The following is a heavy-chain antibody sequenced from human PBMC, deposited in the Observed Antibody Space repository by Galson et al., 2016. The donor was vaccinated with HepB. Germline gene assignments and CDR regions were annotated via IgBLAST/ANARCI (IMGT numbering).Heavy chain of an antibody. Sequence: SLRLSCAASEFSFRSYSMNWVRQAPGKGLEWLSSITAGGNTIYYADSVKGRFTTSRDNAKSSLYLQMNSLRDDDTAVYFCARAGVAYETSGYFYGQLDYWGQGTLVIVSS. CDR1: EFSFRSYS. CDR3: ARAGVAYETSGYFYGQLDY. D-gene: IGHD3-22*01. V-gene: IGHV3-48*02. CDR2: ITAGGNTI. J-gene: IGHJ4*02.